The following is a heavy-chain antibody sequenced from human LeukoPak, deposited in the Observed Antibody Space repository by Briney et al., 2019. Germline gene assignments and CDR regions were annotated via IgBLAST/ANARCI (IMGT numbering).Heavy chain of an antibody. J-gene: IGHJ4*02. D-gene: IGHD4-17*01. CDR3: AISIDGDYVGY. V-gene: IGHV4-59*01. CDR2: MSYSGST. CDR1: GGSFSNYY. Sequence: SETLSLTCTVSGGSFSNYYWSWIRQPPGKGLEWIGYMSYSGSTKYSPSLKSRVAISVDTSKNQDSLKMTSVTAADSAVYYCAISIDGDYVGYWGQGTLLTV.